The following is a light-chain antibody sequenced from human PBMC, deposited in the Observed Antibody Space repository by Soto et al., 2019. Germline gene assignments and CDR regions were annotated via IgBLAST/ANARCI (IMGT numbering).Light chain of an antibody. J-gene: IGLJ1*01. CDR2: QVT. V-gene: IGLV2-8*01. CDR3: SSYTNINTRACV. CDR1: SSDVGAYDF. Sequence: QSVLTQPPSASGSPGQSVTISCTGTSSDVGAYDFVSWFQQHPGKAPKLIIYQVTKRPSGVPYRFSGSKSGNTASLTVSGLQAEDEADYYCSSYTNINTRACVFGTGTKLTVL.